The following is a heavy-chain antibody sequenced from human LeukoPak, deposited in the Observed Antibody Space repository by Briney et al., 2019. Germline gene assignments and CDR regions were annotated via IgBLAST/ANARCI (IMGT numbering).Heavy chain of an antibody. V-gene: IGHV4-39*07. CDR3: ARIFDS. CDR1: GGSVSTSDYY. J-gene: IGHJ4*02. Sequence: PSETLSLTCTVSGGSVSTSDYYWGWIRQTPGTGLEWIGDIFHNGKTNYNPSLKGRVTISIDTSNNQFSLWLPSVTAADTAVYYCARIFDSWGQGTLVTVSS. CDR2: IFHNGKT.